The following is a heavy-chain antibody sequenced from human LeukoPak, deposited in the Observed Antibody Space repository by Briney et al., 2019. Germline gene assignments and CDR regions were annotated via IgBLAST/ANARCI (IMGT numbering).Heavy chain of an antibody. D-gene: IGHD3-10*01. Sequence: TGGSLRLSCAASGFTFSSYAMHWVRQAPGKGLEWVAVISYDGSNKYCADSVKGRFTISRDNSKNTLYLQMNSLRAEDTAVYYCARDYLLWFGEISNWFDPWGQGTLVTVSS. V-gene: IGHV3-30*04. J-gene: IGHJ5*02. CDR2: ISYDGSNK. CDR1: GFTFSSYA. CDR3: ARDYLLWFGEISNWFDP.